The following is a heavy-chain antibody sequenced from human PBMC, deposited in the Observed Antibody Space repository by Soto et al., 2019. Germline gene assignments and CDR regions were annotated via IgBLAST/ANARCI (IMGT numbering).Heavy chain of an antibody. CDR1: GDSISSYY. Sequence: SETLSLTCTVSGDSISSYYWSWIRQPPGKGLEWIGYIYYSGSTNYNPSLKSRVTISVDTSKNQFSLKLSSVTAADTAVYYCTRGPGIADLWGQGTLVTVSS. CDR2: IYYSGST. V-gene: IGHV4-59*01. CDR3: TRGPGIADL. J-gene: IGHJ4*02. D-gene: IGHD6-13*01.